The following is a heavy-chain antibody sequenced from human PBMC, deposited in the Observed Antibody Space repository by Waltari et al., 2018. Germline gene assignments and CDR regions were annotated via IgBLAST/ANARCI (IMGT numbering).Heavy chain of an antibody. J-gene: IGHJ4*02. Sequence: EVRLWESGGGVTYVGGSLRLSCAAYGFSFSTFEMTWARQVPGKGLGWGAFINEDSQRIFYATSVRGRFAVSRDNSKNLIFLHMTNLRVDDTATYFCVKGGWLDDWGQGSLVTVSS. CDR3: VKGGWLDD. CDR1: GFSFSTFE. V-gene: IGHV3-23*03. D-gene: IGHD2-15*01. CDR2: INEDSQRI.